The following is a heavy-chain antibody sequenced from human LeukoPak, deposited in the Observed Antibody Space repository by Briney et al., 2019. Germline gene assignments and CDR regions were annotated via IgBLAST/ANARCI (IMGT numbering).Heavy chain of an antibody. Sequence: ASVKVSCKASGYTFTGYYMHWVRQAPGQGLEWMGWINPNSGGTNYAQKFQGRVTMTRDTSISTAYMELSRLRSDDTAVYYCASSSSGYTHYFDYWGQGTLVTVSS. D-gene: IGHD3-22*01. CDR2: INPNSGGT. J-gene: IGHJ4*02. V-gene: IGHV1-2*02. CDR1: GYTFTGYY. CDR3: ASSSSGYTHYFDY.